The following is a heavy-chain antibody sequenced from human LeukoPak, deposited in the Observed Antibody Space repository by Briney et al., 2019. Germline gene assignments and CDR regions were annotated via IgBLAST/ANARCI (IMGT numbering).Heavy chain of an antibody. V-gene: IGHV3-48*04. Sequence: GGPLRFSGAASGFTFSSYGLHWVGQAPGKGPKGVSYTFGSSRTIFYEDSVKGRLTTSRDNAKNPLYLQMNSRRVEDTAVYYCARGGPAAGLSDFDYWGQGTLVTVSS. CDR2: TFGSSRTI. CDR3: ARGGPAAGLSDFDY. J-gene: IGHJ4*02. D-gene: IGHD6-13*01. CDR1: GFTFSSYG.